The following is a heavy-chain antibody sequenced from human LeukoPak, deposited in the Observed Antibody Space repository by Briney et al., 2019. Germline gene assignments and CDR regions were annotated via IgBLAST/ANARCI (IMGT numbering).Heavy chain of an antibody. CDR1: GYTFTSYY. J-gene: IGHJ4*02. CDR3: AISYSHGRIDY. V-gene: IGHV1-46*03. D-gene: IGHD5-18*01. CDR2: INPSGGST. Sequence: ASVKVSCKASGYTFTSYYMHWVRQAPGQGLEWMGIINPSGGSTSYAQKFQGRVTMTRDTSTSTVYMELSSLRSEDTAVYYCAISYSHGRIDYWGQGTLVTVSS.